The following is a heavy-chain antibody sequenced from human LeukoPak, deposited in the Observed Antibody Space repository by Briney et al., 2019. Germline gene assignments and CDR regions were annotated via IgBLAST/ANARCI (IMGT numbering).Heavy chain of an antibody. Sequence: ASVKVSCKASGYTFTGYYMHWVRQAPGQGLEWMGWINPNSGGTNYAQKFQGRVTMTRDTSISTAYMELSRLRSDDTAVYYCARDPRYYYDSSGLYYYYYYMDVWGKGTTVTISS. J-gene: IGHJ6*03. V-gene: IGHV1-2*02. CDR1: GYTFTGYY. CDR2: INPNSGGT. CDR3: ARDPRYYYDSSGLYYYYYYMDV. D-gene: IGHD3-22*01.